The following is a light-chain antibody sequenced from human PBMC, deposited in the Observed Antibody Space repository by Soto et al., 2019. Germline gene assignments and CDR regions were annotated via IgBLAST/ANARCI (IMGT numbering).Light chain of an antibody. V-gene: IGKV3-20*01. CDR1: PSITSNY. CDR3: QQYDTSPRT. CDR2: GAS. Sequence: EIVLTQSPDTLSLSPGERATLSCRASPSITSNYLAWYQQKPGQAPRLLIYGASTRATGIPGRFSGSGSGTDFTLTITRLEPEDFAVYHCQQYDTSPRTFGQGTKLEI. J-gene: IGKJ2*01.